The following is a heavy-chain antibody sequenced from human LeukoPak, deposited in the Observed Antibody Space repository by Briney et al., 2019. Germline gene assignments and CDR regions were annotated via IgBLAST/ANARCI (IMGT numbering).Heavy chain of an antibody. CDR3: ARCPMYYDFWSGYLKQFDY. D-gene: IGHD3-3*01. CDR1: GFTFSSYS. J-gene: IGHJ4*02. Sequence: GGSLRLSCAASGFTFSSYSMNWVRQAPGKGLEWVSSISSSSSYIYYADSVKGRFTISRDNAKNSLYLQMNSLRAEDTAVYYCARCPMYYDFWSGYLKQFDYWGQGTLVTVSS. V-gene: IGHV3-21*01. CDR2: ISSSSSYI.